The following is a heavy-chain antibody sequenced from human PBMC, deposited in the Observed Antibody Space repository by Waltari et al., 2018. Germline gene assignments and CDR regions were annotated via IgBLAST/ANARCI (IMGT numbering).Heavy chain of an antibody. J-gene: IGHJ3*02. V-gene: IGHV1-69*01. CDR1: GGTFSSYA. CDR3: ARPTSRDGYNPDDAFDI. D-gene: IGHD5-12*01. Sequence: QVQLVQSGAEVKKPGSSVKVSCKASGGTFSSYAISWVRQATGQGLEWMGGIIPIFGKANYAQKFQVRVTITADESTSTAYMELSSLRSEDTAVYYCARPTSRDGYNPDDAFDIWGQGTMVTVSS. CDR2: IIPIFGKA.